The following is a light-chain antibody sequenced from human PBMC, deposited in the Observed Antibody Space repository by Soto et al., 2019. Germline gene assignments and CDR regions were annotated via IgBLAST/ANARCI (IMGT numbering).Light chain of an antibody. J-gene: IGKJ1*01. CDR1: QEISNY. CDR3: QQYDHLPRT. V-gene: IGKV1-33*01. CDR2: DAS. Sequence: DIQMIQSPSSLSASVGDRVTITCQASQEISNYLNWYQQKPGKAPKLLIYDASNLERGVPSMFSGRGSGPDFTFTISSLQPEDFATYYCQQYDHLPRTFGRGTKVEIK.